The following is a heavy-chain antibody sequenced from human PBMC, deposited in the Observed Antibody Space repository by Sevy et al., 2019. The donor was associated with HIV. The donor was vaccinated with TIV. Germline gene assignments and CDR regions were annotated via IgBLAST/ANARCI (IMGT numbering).Heavy chain of an antibody. J-gene: IGHJ5*02. CDR3: ARGSYSSSWHTYNRFDP. CDR2: IYYSGST. Sequence: SETLSLTCTVSGGSIISYYWSWIRQPPGKGLEWIGYIYYSGSTNYNPSLKSRVTISVDTSKNQFSLKLSSVTAADTAVYYCARGSYSSSWHTYNRFDPWGQGTLVTVSS. CDR1: GGSIISYY. V-gene: IGHV4-59*01. D-gene: IGHD6-13*01.